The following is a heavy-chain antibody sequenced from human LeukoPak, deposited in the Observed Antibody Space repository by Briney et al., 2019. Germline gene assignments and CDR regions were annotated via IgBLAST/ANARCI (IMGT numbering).Heavy chain of an antibody. V-gene: IGHV3-74*01. Sequence: GGSLRLSCAASGFTFSSYWMHWVRQAPGKGLVWVSRINSDGSSTSYADSVKGRFTISRDNAKNTLYLQMNSLRAEDTAVHYCARARYGGNYYFDYWGQGTLVTVSS. CDR1: GFTFSSYW. CDR2: INSDGSST. D-gene: IGHD4-23*01. J-gene: IGHJ4*02. CDR3: ARARYGGNYYFDY.